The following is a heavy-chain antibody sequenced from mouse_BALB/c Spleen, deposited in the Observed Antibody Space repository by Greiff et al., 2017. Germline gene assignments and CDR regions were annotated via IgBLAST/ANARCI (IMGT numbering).Heavy chain of an antibody. V-gene: IGHV5-12-2*01. Sequence: EVHLVESGGGLVQPGGSLKLSCAASGFTFSSYTMSWVRQTPEKRLEWVAYISNGGGSTYYPDTVKGRFTISRDNAKNTLYLQMSSLKSEDTAMYCCARQEEIGWYFDVWGAGTTVTVSS. CDR2: ISNGGGST. CDR3: ARQEEIGWYFDV. CDR1: GFTFSSYT. J-gene: IGHJ1*01.